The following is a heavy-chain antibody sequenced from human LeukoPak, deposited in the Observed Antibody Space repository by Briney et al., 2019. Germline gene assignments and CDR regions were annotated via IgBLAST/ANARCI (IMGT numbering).Heavy chain of an antibody. CDR2: IYTSGST. V-gene: IGHV4-39*07. CDR1: GGSISSSSYY. D-gene: IGHD3-10*01. J-gene: IGHJ4*02. Sequence: SETLSLTCTVSGGSISSSSYYWGWIRQPPGKGLEWIGRIYTSGSTNYNPSLKSRVTISLDTSKNQFSLKLSSVTAADTAVYYCARAGSGTYYKGFDYWGQGTLVTVSS. CDR3: ARAGSGTYYKGFDY.